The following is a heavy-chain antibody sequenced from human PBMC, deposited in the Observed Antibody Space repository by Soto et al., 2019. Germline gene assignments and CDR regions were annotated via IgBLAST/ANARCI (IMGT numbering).Heavy chain of an antibody. V-gene: IGHV1-58*01. CDR1: GFTFTSSA. CDR3: AAAPDYYDSSGYYHHYYYYGMDV. Sequence: SVKVSCKSSGFTFTSSAVQCVRQARGQRLEWIGWIVVGSGNTNYAQKFQERVTITRDMSTSTAYMELSSLRSEDTAVYYCAAAPDYYDSSGYYHHYYYYGMDVWGQGTTVTVSS. CDR2: IVVGSGNT. J-gene: IGHJ6*02. D-gene: IGHD3-22*01.